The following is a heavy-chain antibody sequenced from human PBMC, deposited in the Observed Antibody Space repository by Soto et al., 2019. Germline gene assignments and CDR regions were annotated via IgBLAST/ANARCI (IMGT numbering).Heavy chain of an antibody. CDR3: AGLRQLLVNNFVY. Sequence: QVQLQESGPGLVKPSETLSLTCTVSGGSISSHYWSWIRQPPGKGLEWIGNIYYSGSTNYNPPLKVRVTISVETSKSQFSLKLSSVTAADTAVYYCAGLRQLLVNNFVYWGQGTLVTVSS. CDR2: IYYSGST. CDR1: GGSISSHY. D-gene: IGHD6-13*01. J-gene: IGHJ4*02. V-gene: IGHV4-59*08.